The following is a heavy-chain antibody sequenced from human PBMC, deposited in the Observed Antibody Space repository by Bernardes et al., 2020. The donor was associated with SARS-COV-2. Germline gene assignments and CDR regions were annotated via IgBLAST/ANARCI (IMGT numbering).Heavy chain of an antibody. J-gene: IGHJ5*02. CDR1: GGSISSSSYY. D-gene: IGHD2-2*02. CDR2: IYYSGST. CDR3: ARHMMGDCSSTSCYTGAEWGWFDP. V-gene: IGHV4-39*01. Sequence: SETLSLTCTVSGGSISSSSYYWGWIRQPPGKGLEWIGSIYYSGSTYYNPSLKSRVTISVDTSKNQFSLKLSSVTAADTAVYYCARHMMGDCSSTSCYTGAEWGWFDPWGQGTLVTVSS.